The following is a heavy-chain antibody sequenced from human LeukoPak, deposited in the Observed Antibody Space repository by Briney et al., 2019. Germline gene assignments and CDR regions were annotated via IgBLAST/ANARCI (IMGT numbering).Heavy chain of an antibody. CDR3: ARATRGGVDP. Sequence: GGSLRLSCAASGFTFSSYAMSWVRQAPGKGLEWVSAISGSGRSTYYADSVKGRFTISRDNSKNTLYLQMNSLRAEDSAVYYCARATRGGVDPWGQGTLVTVSS. D-gene: IGHD3-10*01. CDR1: GFTFSSYA. V-gene: IGHV3-23*01. CDR2: ISGSGRST. J-gene: IGHJ5*02.